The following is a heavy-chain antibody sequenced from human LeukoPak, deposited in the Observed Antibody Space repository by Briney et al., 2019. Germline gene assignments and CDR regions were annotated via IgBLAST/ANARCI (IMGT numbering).Heavy chain of an antibody. Sequence: GGSLRLSCAASGFTFSDYYMSWIRQAPGKGLEWVSYISSSGSTIYYADSVKGRFTISRDNAKNSLYLQMNSLRAEDTAVYYCARDAGVVPAAMLRFNPWGQGTLVTVSS. J-gene: IGHJ5*02. CDR2: ISSSGSTI. V-gene: IGHV3-11*01. CDR1: GFTFSDYY. D-gene: IGHD2-2*01. CDR3: ARDAGVVPAAMLRFNP.